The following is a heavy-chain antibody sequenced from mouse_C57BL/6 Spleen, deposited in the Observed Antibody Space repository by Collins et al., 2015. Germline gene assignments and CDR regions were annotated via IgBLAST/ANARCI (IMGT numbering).Heavy chain of an antibody. CDR3: ASGNYYAMDY. Sequence: DVQLQESGPGLVKPSQSLSLTCSVTGYSITSGYYWNWIRQFPGNKLEWMGYISYDGSNNYNPSLKNRISITRDTSKNQFFLKLNSVTTEDTATYYCASGNYYAMDYVGQGTSVTVSS. J-gene: IGHJ4*01. CDR1: GYSITSGYY. CDR2: ISYDGSN. D-gene: IGHD2-1*01. V-gene: IGHV3-6*02.